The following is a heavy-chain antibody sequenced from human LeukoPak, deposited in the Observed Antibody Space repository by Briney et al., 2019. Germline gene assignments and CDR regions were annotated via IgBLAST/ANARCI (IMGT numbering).Heavy chain of an antibody. D-gene: IGHD3-3*01. V-gene: IGHV3-53*01. Sequence: GGSLRLSCAASGFTVSSNYMSWVRQAPGKGLEWFSVIYSGGSTYYADSVKGRFTISRDNSKNTLYLQMNSLRAEDTAVYYCAREGFWSGYYHFDYWGQGTLVTVSS. CDR1: GFTVSSNY. CDR2: IYSGGST. CDR3: AREGFWSGYYHFDY. J-gene: IGHJ4*02.